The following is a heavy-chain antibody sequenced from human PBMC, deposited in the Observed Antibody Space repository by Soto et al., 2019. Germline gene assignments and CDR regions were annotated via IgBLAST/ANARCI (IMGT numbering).Heavy chain of an antibody. D-gene: IGHD3-10*01. CDR1: GTSFSSYA. Sequence: SETLSLTCTVAGTSFSSYAWSWIRQPPGKGLEWIGYIYYSGNTVYNPSLKSRVTISLDTSKNQFSLKLSSVTAADTAIYYCAGDYGLGSYRFDYWGQGTLVTVSS. CDR2: IYYSGNT. J-gene: IGHJ4*02. V-gene: IGHV4-59*01. CDR3: AGDYGLGSYRFDY.